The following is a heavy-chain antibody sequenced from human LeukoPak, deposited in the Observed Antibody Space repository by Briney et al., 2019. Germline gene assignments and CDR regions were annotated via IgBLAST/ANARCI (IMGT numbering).Heavy chain of an antibody. V-gene: IGHV3-30-3*01. CDR3: ARDGFYDGSDY. CDR2: ISYDGTKT. CDR1: GFALSPYA. Sequence: GGSLRLSCAASGFALSPYALHWIRQAPGKGLEWVAAISYDGTKTYYIESVKGRFTISRDTSKNTLYLQMNSLRAEDTAVYYCARDGFYDGSDYWGQGTLVTVSS. J-gene: IGHJ4*02. D-gene: IGHD3-22*01.